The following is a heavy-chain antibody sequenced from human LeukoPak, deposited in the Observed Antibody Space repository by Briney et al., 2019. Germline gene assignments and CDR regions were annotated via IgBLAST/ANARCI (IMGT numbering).Heavy chain of an antibody. CDR2: ISYDGSNK. CDR3: ARAMDTAMVYYFDY. D-gene: IGHD5-18*01. Sequence: GRSLRLSCAASGFTFSSYAMHWVRQAPGKGLEWVAVISYDGSNKYYADSVKGRFTISRDNSKNTLYLQMNSLRAEDTAVYYCARAMDTAMVYYFDYWGQGTLVTVSS. J-gene: IGHJ4*02. CDR1: GFTFSSYA. V-gene: IGHV3-30-3*01.